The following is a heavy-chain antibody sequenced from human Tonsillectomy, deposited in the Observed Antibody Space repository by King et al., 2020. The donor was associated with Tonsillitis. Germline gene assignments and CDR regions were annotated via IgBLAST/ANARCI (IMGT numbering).Heavy chain of an antibody. D-gene: IGHD5-18*01. J-gene: IGHJ4*02. CDR1: GFTLSDYY. Sequence: VQLVQSGGGLVKPGGSLRLACSASGFTLSDYYMSWNRQAPGKGREWCSYISSSSSYTNYADSVKGRFTISRDNAKNSLYLQMNSLRAEDTAMYYCARGELDTAMVVHYWGQGTLVTVSS. CDR3: ARGELDTAMVVHY. CDR2: ISSSSSYT. V-gene: IGHV3-11*05.